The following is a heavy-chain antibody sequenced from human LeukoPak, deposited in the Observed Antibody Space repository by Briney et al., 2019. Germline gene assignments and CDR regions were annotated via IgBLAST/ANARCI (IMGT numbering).Heavy chain of an antibody. D-gene: IGHD3-10*01. V-gene: IGHV3-74*01. CDR2: IDTDGRTT. CDR1: GHTFSSYW. CDR3: ARDVGGAGSY. Sequence: GGSLRLSCAASGHTFSSYWMHWVRQAPGKGLVWVSRIDTDGRTTSYADSVKGRFTISRDNVQNTLYLQMNSLRAEDTAVYYCARDVGGAGSYWSQGTLVTVSS. J-gene: IGHJ4*02.